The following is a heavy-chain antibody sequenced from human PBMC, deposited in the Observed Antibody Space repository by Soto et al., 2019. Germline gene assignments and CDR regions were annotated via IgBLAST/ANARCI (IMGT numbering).Heavy chain of an antibody. Sequence: QVQLQESGPGLVKPSQTLSLTCTVSGGSISSGGYYWSWIRQHPGKGLEWIGYIYYSGSTNYNPSCKGGVAIAVDMSKTQFRRRVSRVVAADKAVYHCGETVLRGINAAHGGRGPLVRVST. CDR2: IYYSGST. CDR1: GGSISSGGYY. V-gene: IGHV4-31*03. CDR3: GETVLRGINAAH. D-gene: IGHD3-10*01. J-gene: IGHJ4*02.